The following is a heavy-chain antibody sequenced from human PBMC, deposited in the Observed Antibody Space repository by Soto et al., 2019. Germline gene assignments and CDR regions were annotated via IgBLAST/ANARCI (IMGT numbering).Heavy chain of an antibody. CDR3: ARAVTWGLDV. CDR1: GFTFSLYS. D-gene: IGHD3-10*01. Sequence: EVQLVESGGGLVQPGGSLRLSCAASGFTFSLYSMSWVRQAPGKGLEWVSYISRSSTGIHYADSVKGRFTISRDDATNSMHLQMKSLRDGDTAVYYCARAVTWGLDVGGQGTTVSISS. V-gene: IGHV3-48*02. CDR2: ISRSSTGI. J-gene: IGHJ6*02.